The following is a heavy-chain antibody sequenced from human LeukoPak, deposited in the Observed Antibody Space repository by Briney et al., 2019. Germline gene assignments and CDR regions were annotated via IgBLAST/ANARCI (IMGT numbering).Heavy chain of an antibody. J-gene: IGHJ4*02. CDR2: IYSSGST. V-gene: IGHV3-66*02. D-gene: IGHD5-18*01. CDR3: SKVDSFGFDY. CDR1: VLTHISNY. Sequence: PGGSLTLSCAPSVLTHISNYMSWARQAPGKGLEWGSDIYSSGSTFYADSVKGRLTISRDNHKNTLFLQMNSLRPEDTAVYYCSKVDSFGFDYWGQGTLVTVSS.